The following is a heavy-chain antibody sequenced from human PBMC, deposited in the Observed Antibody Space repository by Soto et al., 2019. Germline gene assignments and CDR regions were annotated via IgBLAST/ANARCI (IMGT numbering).Heavy chain of an antibody. J-gene: IGHJ4*02. CDR3: ARDLRRDIVVVVAVIDY. Sequence: QVQLVESGGGVVQPGRSLRLSCAASGFTFSSYGMHWVRQAPGKGLEWVAVIWYDGSNKYYADSVKGRFTISRDNYKNTLYLQMNSLRAEDTAVYYCARDLRRDIVVVVAVIDYWGQGTLVTVSA. CDR2: IWYDGSNK. CDR1: GFTFSSYG. D-gene: IGHD2-15*01. V-gene: IGHV3-33*01.